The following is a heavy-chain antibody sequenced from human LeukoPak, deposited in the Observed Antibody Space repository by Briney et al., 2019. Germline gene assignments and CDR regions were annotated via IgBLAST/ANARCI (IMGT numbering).Heavy chain of an antibody. J-gene: IGHJ6*03. CDR3: ARGPEGYYYYYYMDV. CDR2: IIPIFGTA. CDR1: GGTFSSYA. Sequence: SVKVSCKASGGTFSSYAISWVRQAPGQGLEWMGGIIPIFGTANYAQKFQGRVTITADKSTSTAYMEPSSLRSEDTAVYYCARGPEGYYYYYYMDVWGKGTTVTVSS. V-gene: IGHV1-69*06.